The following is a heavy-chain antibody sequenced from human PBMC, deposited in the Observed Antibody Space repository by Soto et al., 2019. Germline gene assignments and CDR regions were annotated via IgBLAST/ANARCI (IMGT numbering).Heavy chain of an antibody. CDR2: ISGSGGST. D-gene: IGHD2-15*01. CDR3: AKPVGYCSGGSCYPLGAFDI. CDR1: GFTFSSYA. V-gene: IGHV3-23*01. Sequence: EVQLLESGGGLVQPGGSLRLSCAASGFTFSSYAMNWVRQAPGKGLEWVSAISGSGGSTYYADSVKGRFTISRDNSKNTLYLQMNSLRAEDTAVYYCAKPVGYCSGGSCYPLGAFDIWGQGTMVTVSS. J-gene: IGHJ3*02.